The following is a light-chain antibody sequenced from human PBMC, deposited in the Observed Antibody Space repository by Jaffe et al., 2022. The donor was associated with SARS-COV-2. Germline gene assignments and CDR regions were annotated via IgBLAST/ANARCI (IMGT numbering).Light chain of an antibody. CDR2: AAS. CDR3: QQSYSILRT. CDR1: QSTSSY. Sequence: DIQMTQSPSSLSASVGDRVTITCRASQSTSSYLNWYQQKPGKAPKLLIYAASSLQSGVPSRFSGSGSGTDFTLTISSLQPEDFATYYCQQSYSILRTFGQGTKVEIK. V-gene: IGKV1-39*01. J-gene: IGKJ1*01.